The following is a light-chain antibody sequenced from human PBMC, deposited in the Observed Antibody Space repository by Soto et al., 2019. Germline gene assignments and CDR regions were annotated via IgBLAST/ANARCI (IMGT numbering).Light chain of an antibody. J-gene: IGKJ4*01. CDR2: TAS. CDR1: QSISTY. V-gene: IGKV1-39*01. Sequence: DIQMTQSPSSLSASVGDRFTITCRASQSISTYLNWYQQKQGKAPKLLIYTASSLQIGVPSRFSGSGSGTDFTLTISSLQPEDFATYYCQQSYSDPLVTFGGGTKV. CDR3: QQSYSDPLVT.